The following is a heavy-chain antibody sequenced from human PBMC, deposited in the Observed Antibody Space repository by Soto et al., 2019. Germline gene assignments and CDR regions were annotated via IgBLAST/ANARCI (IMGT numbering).Heavy chain of an antibody. D-gene: IGHD1-20*01. Sequence: QITLKESGPTLVKPTQTLTLTCTFSGFSLSTSGLGVGWIRQPPGKALEWLGIIYWYDDKPYSPSLRSRFTINKNTSKNQLFLTMTNMDPVDTATYYGAQAYKNSWFHDGFDIWGQGTMVTVSS. CDR1: GFSLSTSGLG. J-gene: IGHJ3*02. V-gene: IGHV2-5*01. CDR2: IYWYDDK. CDR3: AQAYKNSWFHDGFDI.